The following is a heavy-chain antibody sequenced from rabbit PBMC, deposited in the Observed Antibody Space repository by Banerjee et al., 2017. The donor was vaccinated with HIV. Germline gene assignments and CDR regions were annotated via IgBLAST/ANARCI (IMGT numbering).Heavy chain of an antibody. Sequence: QEQLEESGGDLVKPEGSLTLTCTASGFSFSNGYVMCWVRQAPGKGLEWIACINTISGDTVYATWAKGRFTISKASWTTVTLQMTSLTAADTASYFCARAGYDDYGLDLWGQGTLVTVS. J-gene: IGHJ4*01. CDR2: INTISGDT. CDR1: GFSFSNGYV. D-gene: IGHD2-1*01. V-gene: IGHV1S45*01. CDR3: ARAGYDDYGLDL.